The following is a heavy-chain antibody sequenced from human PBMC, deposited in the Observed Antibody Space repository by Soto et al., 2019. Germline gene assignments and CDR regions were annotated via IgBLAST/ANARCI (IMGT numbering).Heavy chain of an antibody. D-gene: IGHD6-19*01. Sequence: PGGSLRLSCAASGFTFSSYWMSWVRQAPGKGLEWVAVIWYDGSNKYYADSVKGRFTISRDNSKNTLYLQMNSLRAEDTAVYYCARDRGSGWSSSGYWGQGTLVTVSS. CDR3: ARDRGSGWSSSGY. CDR1: GFTFSSYW. J-gene: IGHJ4*02. CDR2: IWYDGSNK. V-gene: IGHV3-33*08.